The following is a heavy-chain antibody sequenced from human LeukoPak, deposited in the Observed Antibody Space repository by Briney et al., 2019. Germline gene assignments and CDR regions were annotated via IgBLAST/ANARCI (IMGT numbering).Heavy chain of an antibody. Sequence: SETLSLTCTVSGGSISSYDWSWIRQPPGKGLEWIGYIYYSGSTNYNPSLKSRVTISVDTSKNQFSLKLSSVTAADTAVYYCASSSYCTSTSYPDAFDIWGQGTMVTVSS. CDR2: IYYSGST. CDR1: GGSISSYD. J-gene: IGHJ3*02. V-gene: IGHV4-59*01. D-gene: IGHD2-2*01. CDR3: ASSSYCTSTSYPDAFDI.